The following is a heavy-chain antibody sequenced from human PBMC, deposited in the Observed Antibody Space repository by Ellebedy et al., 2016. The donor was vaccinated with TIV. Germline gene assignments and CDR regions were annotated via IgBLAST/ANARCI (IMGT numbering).Heavy chain of an antibody. CDR3: GKGRQLLGWGYIVGAPPLDY. CDR1: GGSISSYY. CDR2: IDSSGST. J-gene: IGHJ4*01. Sequence: SETLSLTCTVSGGSISSYYWSWIRQTPGQGLEWIAYIDSSGSTNYNPSLKSRVTISVDTSKNQLSLKMPSVTAVDTAVYYCGKGRQLLGWGYIVGAPPLDYWGHGTLVTVSS. V-gene: IGHV4-59*12. D-gene: IGHD1-26*01.